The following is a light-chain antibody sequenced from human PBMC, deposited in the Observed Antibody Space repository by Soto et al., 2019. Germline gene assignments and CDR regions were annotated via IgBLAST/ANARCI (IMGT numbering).Light chain of an antibody. CDR2: GAS. CDR1: QSVSSGY. Sequence: EIVLTQSPGTLSLSPGERATLSCRASQSVSSGYLAWYQQKPGQAPRLLIYGASSRATGIPDRFSGSGSGTDFTLIISRLEPEDFAVYYCQQYGGSPRLTFGGGTKVEI. J-gene: IGKJ4*01. V-gene: IGKV3-20*01. CDR3: QQYGGSPRLT.